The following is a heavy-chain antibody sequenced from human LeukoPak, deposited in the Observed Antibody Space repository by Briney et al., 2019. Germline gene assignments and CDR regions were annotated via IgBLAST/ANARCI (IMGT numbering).Heavy chain of an antibody. J-gene: IGHJ4*02. D-gene: IGHD6-19*01. CDR2: ISPSGDYT. CDR3: ARDNSGWSVDY. Sequence: GASVKVSCKASGYTFTGYYMHWVRQAPGQGLEWMGIISPSGDYTRYAQKLQGRVSMTLDTSTSLVYMQLNSLESEDTAMYYCARDNSGWSVDYWGQGTLVTVTS. V-gene: IGHV1-46*04. CDR1: GYTFTGYY.